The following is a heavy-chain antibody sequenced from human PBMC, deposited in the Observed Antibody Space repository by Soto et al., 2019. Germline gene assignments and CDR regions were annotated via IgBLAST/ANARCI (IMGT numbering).Heavy chain of an antibody. Sequence: GASVKVSCKTSGYTFSNYGITWVRQAPGQPLEWLGWISLYSDGTNYAQKFQGRVTMTTDTSTSTAYMELRSLRSDDTAVYYCARDQRPTVRIYYSEPYYYYYGMDVWGQGTTVTVSS. CDR2: ISLYSDGT. D-gene: IGHD4-4*01. V-gene: IGHV1-18*01. J-gene: IGHJ6*02. CDR1: GYTFSNYG. CDR3: ARDQRPTVRIYYSEPYYYYYGMDV.